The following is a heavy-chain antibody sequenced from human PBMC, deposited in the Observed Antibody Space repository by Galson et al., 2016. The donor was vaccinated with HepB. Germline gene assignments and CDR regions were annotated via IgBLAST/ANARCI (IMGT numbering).Heavy chain of an antibody. V-gene: IGHV3-7*01. CDR2: IKHDGSEK. Sequence: SLRLSCAASGFSFSDQWMSWVRQAPGKGLEWVANIKHDGSEKHYVDSVKGRFTIFRDNAENPLYLQMNSLRAEDTAVYYCAVVTTTSSFDYWGQGTLVTVSS. CDR3: AVVTTTSSFDY. D-gene: IGHD4-11*01. CDR1: GFSFSDQW. J-gene: IGHJ4*02.